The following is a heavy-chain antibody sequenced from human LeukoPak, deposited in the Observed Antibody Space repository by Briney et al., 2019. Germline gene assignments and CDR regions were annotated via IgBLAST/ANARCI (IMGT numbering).Heavy chain of an antibody. D-gene: IGHD3-10*01. CDR3: ARGLSPRINMVRGVRPPFRGVFDY. V-gene: IGHV4-34*01. Sequence: SETLSLTCAVYGGSFSGYYWSWIRQPPGKGLEWIGEINHSGSTSNNPSLKSRVTISVDTSKNQFSLKLSSVTTADTAVYYCARGLSPRINMVRGVRPPFRGVFDYWGQGTLVTVSS. CDR1: GGSFSGYY. J-gene: IGHJ4*02. CDR2: INHSGST.